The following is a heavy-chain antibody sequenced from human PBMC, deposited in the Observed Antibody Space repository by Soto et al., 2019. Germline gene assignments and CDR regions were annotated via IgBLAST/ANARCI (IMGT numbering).Heavy chain of an antibody. J-gene: IGHJ4*02. D-gene: IGHD3-22*01. V-gene: IGHV1-46*01. CDR1: GYTFTRYY. CDR3: ARDRLDSSGYSPFDY. Sequence: ASVKVSCQASGYTFTRYYMHWVRQAPGQGLEWMGIINPSGGSTSYAQKFQGRVTITRDTSASTAYMELSSLRSEDTAVYYCARDRLDSSGYSPFDYWGQGTLVTVSS. CDR2: INPSGGST.